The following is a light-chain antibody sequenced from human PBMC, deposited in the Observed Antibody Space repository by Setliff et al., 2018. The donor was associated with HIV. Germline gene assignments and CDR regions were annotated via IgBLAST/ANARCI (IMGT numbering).Light chain of an antibody. CDR3: AAWNDRPTGIYV. J-gene: IGLJ1*01. CDR2: RND. Sequence: QPVLAQPPSASGAPGQTVTISCSGSSSNIETHYVYWYQQFPGTAPKLLIYRNDQRPSGVPARFSGSKSGTSAALTISDLRAEDEAEYFCAAWNDRPTGIYVFGTGTKVTVL. CDR1: SSNIETHY. V-gene: IGLV1-47*01.